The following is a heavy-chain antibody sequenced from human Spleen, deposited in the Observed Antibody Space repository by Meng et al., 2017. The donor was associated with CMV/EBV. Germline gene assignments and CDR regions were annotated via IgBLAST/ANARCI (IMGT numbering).Heavy chain of an antibody. V-gene: IGHV4-31*02. Sequence: GSVSSGGYYWSWIRQHPGKGLEWIGYIYYSGSTYYNPSLKSRVTISVDTSKNQFSLKLSSVTAADTAVYYCALTGKDYYYYYGMDVWGQGTTVTVSS. CDR1: GSVSSGGYY. CDR3: ALTGKDYYYYYGMDV. CDR2: IYYSGST. D-gene: IGHD1-14*01. J-gene: IGHJ6*02.